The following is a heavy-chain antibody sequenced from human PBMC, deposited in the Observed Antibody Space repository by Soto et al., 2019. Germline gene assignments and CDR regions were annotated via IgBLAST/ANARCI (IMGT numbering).Heavy chain of an antibody. J-gene: IGHJ6*01. CDR3: ARDLAYCDPLEYYYGMEV. Sequence: ASVKVSCKASGYTFTSYGISWVRQAPGQGLEWMGWISAYNGNTNYAQKLQGRVTMTTDTSTSTAYMELRSLRSDDTAVYYCARDLAYCDPLEYYYGMEVWGQAITDTV. D-gene: IGHD4-17*01. CDR2: ISAYNGNT. CDR1: GYTFTSYG. V-gene: IGHV1-18*01.